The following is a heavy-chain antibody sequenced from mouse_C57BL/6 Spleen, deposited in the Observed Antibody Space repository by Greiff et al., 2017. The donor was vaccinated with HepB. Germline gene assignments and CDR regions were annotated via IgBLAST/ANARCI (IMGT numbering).Heavy chain of an antibody. V-gene: IGHV1-9*01. CDR2: ILPGIGST. Sequence: VQLVESGAELMKPGASVKLSCKATGYTFTGYWIEWVKQRPGHGLEWIGEILPGIGSTNYNEKFKGKATFTADTSSNTAYMQLSSLTTEYSAIYYCARDSRFFDGWGQGTTLTVSS. CDR1: GYTFTGYW. J-gene: IGHJ2*01. CDR3: ARDSRFFDG.